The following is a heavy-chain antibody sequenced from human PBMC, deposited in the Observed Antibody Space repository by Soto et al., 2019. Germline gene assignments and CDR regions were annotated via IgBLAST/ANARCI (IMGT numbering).Heavy chain of an antibody. CDR3: ARELNYYDSSGYHSTEGAH. V-gene: IGHV3-21*01. D-gene: IGHD3-22*01. CDR2: ISSSSNYI. J-gene: IGHJ4*02. CDR1: GFTFTSYT. Sequence: PGGSLRLSCAASGFTFTSYTMNWVRRAPGKGLEWVSSISSSSNYIYYADSVKGRFTISRDNAKNSLYLQINSLRAEDTAVYYCARELNYYDSSGYHSTEGAHWGQGTLVTVSS.